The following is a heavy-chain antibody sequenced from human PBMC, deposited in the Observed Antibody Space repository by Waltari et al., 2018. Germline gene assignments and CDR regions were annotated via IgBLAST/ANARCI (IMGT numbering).Heavy chain of an antibody. CDR2: ISWDGGST. Sequence: EVQLVESGGVVVQPGGSLRLSCAASGFTFDDYTLHWVRQAPGKGLEWVSLISWDGGSTYYADSVKGRFTISRDNSKNSLYLQMNSLRTEDTALYYCAKEAAAAGSYYFDYWGQGTLVTVSS. V-gene: IGHV3-43*01. CDR3: AKEAAAAGSYYFDY. D-gene: IGHD6-13*01. J-gene: IGHJ4*02. CDR1: GFTFDDYT.